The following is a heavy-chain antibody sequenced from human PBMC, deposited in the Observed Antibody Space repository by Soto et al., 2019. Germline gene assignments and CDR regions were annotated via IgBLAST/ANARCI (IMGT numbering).Heavy chain of an antibody. D-gene: IGHD6-13*01. V-gene: IGHV3-9*01. CDR3: AGGAGYSSSWPVDY. J-gene: IGHJ4*02. Sequence: GGSLRLSCAASGFTFDDYAMHWVRQAPGKGLEWVSGISWNSGSIGYADSVKGRFTISRDNAKNTLYLQMNSLRAEDTAAYYCAGGAGYSSSWPVDYWGQGTLVTVSS. CDR1: GFTFDDYA. CDR2: ISWNSGSI.